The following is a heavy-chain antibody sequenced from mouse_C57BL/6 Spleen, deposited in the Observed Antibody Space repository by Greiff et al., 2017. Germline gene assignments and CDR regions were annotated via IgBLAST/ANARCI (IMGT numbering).Heavy chain of an antibody. CDR1: GYTFTDYY. V-gene: IGHV1-26*01. CDR3: ARGEAAQARPWLAY. CDR2: FNPNNGGT. D-gene: IGHD3-2*02. J-gene: IGHJ3*01. Sequence: EVQLQQSGPELVKPGASVKISCKASGYTFTDYYMNWVKQSHGKSLEWIGDFNPNNGGTSYNQKFKGKATLTVDKSSSTAYMELRSLTSEDSAVYDGARGEAAQARPWLAYWGQGTLVTVSA.